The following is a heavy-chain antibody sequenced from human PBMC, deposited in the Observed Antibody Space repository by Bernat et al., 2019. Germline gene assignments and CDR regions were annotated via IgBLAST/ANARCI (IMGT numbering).Heavy chain of an antibody. CDR3: ATTSVSLYWYFHL. CDR2: VSAYNGDT. J-gene: IGHJ2*01. CDR1: GLIFTSNG. Sequence: QGELVQSGTEMKKLGASVRVSCKAPGLIFTSNGFAWVRQAPGQGLEWMGRVSAYNGDTQYAQKFQGRVLMTTDSSTTKAYMELKNLRSDDTAVYFCATTSVSLYWYFHLWGRGTLVTVSS. V-gene: IGHV1-18*01.